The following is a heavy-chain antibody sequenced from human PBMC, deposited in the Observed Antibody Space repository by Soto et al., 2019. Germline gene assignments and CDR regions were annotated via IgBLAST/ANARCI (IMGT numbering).Heavy chain of an antibody. V-gene: IGHV4-61*01. CDR3: ARGIGVVDFWSGHNWFDP. D-gene: IGHD3-3*01. Sequence: QVQLQESGPGLVKPSQTLSLTCTVSGGSIRSGNYYWSWIRQPPGKGLEWIGYIYYSGSTNYSPSLKSRVTISVDTSKSQFSLKLSSVTAADTAVYYCARGIGVVDFWSGHNWFDPWGHGTLVTVSS. J-gene: IGHJ5*02. CDR2: IYYSGST. CDR1: GGSIRSGNYY.